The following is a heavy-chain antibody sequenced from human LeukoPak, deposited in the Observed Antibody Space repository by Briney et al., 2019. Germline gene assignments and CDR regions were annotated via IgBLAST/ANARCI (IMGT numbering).Heavy chain of an antibody. V-gene: IGHV1-69*05. CDR1: GGSFNNYA. D-gene: IGHD5-12*01. Sequence: ASVKVSCKASGGSFNNYAVTWVRQAPGQGLEWMGGFIPILDTTNYAPNFQGRVTITTDESSTTAYMELSSLKWEDTALYYCARSNDYDYHFNYWGQGTLITVSS. CDR2: FIPILDTT. J-gene: IGHJ4*02. CDR3: ARSNDYDYHFNY.